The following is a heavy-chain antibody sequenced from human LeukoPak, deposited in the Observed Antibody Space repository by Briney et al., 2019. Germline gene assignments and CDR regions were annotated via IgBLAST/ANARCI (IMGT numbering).Heavy chain of an antibody. Sequence: SETLSLTCTVSGASISKDYWARIRQPPGKGLEWIGYVTHSDFNKANGDITNYNPSLESRVTTSRDTPKNQFSLKLSSMTAADTAMYYCVRASVDTGGAFDVWGQGTLVTVSS. V-gene: IGHV4-59*01. J-gene: IGHJ3*01. D-gene: IGHD2-8*02. CDR2: VTHSDFNKANGDIT. CDR1: GASISKDY. CDR3: VRASVDTGGAFDV.